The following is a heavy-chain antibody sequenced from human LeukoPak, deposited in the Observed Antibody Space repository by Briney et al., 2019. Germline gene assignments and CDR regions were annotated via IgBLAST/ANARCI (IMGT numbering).Heavy chain of an antibody. CDR2: INPNSGGT. J-gene: IGHJ5*02. V-gene: IGHV1-2*02. Sequence: ASVKVSCKASGYTFTGYYMHWVRQAHGQGLEWMGWINPNSGGTNFAQKFQGRVTMTRDTSISTVYMELTSLTSDDTAVYYCARWGGVQFDPWGQGTLVTVSS. CDR1: GYTFTGYY. CDR3: ARWGGVQFDP. D-gene: IGHD2-8*01.